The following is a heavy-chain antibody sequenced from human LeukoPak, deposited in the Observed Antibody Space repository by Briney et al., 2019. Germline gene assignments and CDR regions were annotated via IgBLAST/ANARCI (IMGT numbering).Heavy chain of an antibody. J-gene: IGHJ6*02. CDR3: ARDSVVVVTAIWDYYYYYGMDV. CDR1: GFTFSTYA. V-gene: IGHV3-11*01. Sequence: SGGSLRLSCAASGFTFSTYAMSWIRQAPGKGLEWVSYISSSGSTIYYADSVKGRFTISRDNAKNSLYLQMNSLRAEDTAVYYCARDSVVVVTAIWDYYYYYGMDVWGQGTTVTVSS. CDR2: ISSSGSTI. D-gene: IGHD2-21*02.